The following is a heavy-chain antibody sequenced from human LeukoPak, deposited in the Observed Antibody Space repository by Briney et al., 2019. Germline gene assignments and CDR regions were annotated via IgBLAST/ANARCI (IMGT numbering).Heavy chain of an antibody. J-gene: IGHJ3*02. D-gene: IGHD1-26*01. V-gene: IGHV3-74*01. Sequence: GGSLRLSCAASGFTFSSCWMRWVRQAPGKGLVWVSRINSDGSSTSYADSVKGRFTISRDNAKNTLYLQMNSLRAEDTAVYYCARERWDDAFDIWGQGTMVTVSS. CDR3: ARERWDDAFDI. CDR2: INSDGSST. CDR1: GFTFSSCW.